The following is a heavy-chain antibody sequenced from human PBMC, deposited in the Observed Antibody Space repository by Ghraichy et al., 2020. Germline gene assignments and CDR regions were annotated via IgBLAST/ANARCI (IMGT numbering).Heavy chain of an antibody. CDR3: AKDRVRVGVTTFDY. V-gene: IGHV3-23*01. Sequence: GGSLRLSCAASGFTFGSYAMSWVRQAPGNGLEWVSAISDVSGSSYYADSVQGRFIISRHNSKNTLYLQMNSLRAEDTAIYYCAKDRVRVGVTTFDYWGRGTLVTVSS. CDR1: GFTFGSYA. J-gene: IGHJ4*02. CDR2: ISDVSGSS. D-gene: IGHD1-26*01.